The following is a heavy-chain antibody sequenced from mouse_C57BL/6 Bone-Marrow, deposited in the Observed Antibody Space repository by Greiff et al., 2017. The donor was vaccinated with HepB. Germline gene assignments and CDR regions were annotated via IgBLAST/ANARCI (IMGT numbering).Heavy chain of an antibody. CDR1: GYTFTDYY. CDR2: INPNNGGT. D-gene: IGHD1-1*01. V-gene: IGHV1-26*01. CDR3: ANYYGSGGY. Sequence: EVQLQQSGPELVKPGASVKISCKASGYTFTDYYMNWVKQSHGKSLEWIGDINPNNGGTSYNQKFKGKATLTVDKSSSTAYMGLRSLTSEDSAVYYCANYYGSGGYWGQGTTLTVSS. J-gene: IGHJ2*01.